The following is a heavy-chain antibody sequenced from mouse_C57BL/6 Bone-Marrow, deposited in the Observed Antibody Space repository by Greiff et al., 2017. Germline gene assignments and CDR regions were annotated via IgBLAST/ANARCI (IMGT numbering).Heavy chain of an antibody. CDR1: GFNIKDYY. J-gene: IGHJ4*01. CDR2: IDPEDGDT. Sequence: VHVKQSGAGLVRPGASVKLSCTASGFNIKDYYMHWVKQRPEQGLEWIGRIDPEDGDTEYAPKFQGKATMTADTSSNTAYLQLSSLTSEDTAVYYCTRGYYAMDYWGQGTSVTVSS. CDR3: TRGYYAMDY. V-gene: IGHV14-1*01.